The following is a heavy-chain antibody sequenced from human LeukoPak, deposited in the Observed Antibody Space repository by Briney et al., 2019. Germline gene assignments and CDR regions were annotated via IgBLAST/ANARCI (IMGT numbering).Heavy chain of an antibody. V-gene: IGHV3-21*01. J-gene: IGHJ4*02. Sequence: GGSLRLSCAASGFTFSSYSMNWVRQAPGKGLEWVSSISGSSSYIYYADSVKGRFTISRDNSENTLYLQMNSLRAEDTAVYYCAKVTSSGWYSLDYWGQGTLVTVSS. CDR2: ISGSSSYI. D-gene: IGHD6-19*01. CDR3: AKVTSSGWYSLDY. CDR1: GFTFSSYS.